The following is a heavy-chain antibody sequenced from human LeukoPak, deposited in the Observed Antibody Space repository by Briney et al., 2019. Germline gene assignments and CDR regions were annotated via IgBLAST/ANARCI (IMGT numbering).Heavy chain of an antibody. CDR1: GFTFSSYG. J-gene: IGHJ4*02. D-gene: IGHD6-19*01. CDR2: IWYDGSNK. Sequence: GGSLRLSCAASGFTFSSYGMHWVRQAPGKGLEWVAVIWYDGSNKYYADSVKGRFTISRDNSKNTLYLQMNSLRAEDTAVYYCARDPGWLANYFDYWGQGTLVTVSP. V-gene: IGHV3-33*01. CDR3: ARDPGWLANYFDY.